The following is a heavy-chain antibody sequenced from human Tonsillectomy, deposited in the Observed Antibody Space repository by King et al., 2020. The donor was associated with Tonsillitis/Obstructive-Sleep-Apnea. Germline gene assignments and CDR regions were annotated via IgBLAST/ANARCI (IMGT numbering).Heavy chain of an antibody. D-gene: IGHD4-17*01. CDR2: ISISSSYT. J-gene: IGHJ4*02. CDR1: GFTFSDYY. CDR3: ARMYGDYVEAFDY. Sequence: VQLVESGGGLVKPGGSLRLSCAASGFTFSDYYMSWIRQAPGKGLEWVAYISISSSYTNYADSVKGRFTISRDNAKNSLYLQMNSLRAEDTAVYYCARMYGDYVEAFDYWGQGTLVTVSS. V-gene: IGHV3-11*05.